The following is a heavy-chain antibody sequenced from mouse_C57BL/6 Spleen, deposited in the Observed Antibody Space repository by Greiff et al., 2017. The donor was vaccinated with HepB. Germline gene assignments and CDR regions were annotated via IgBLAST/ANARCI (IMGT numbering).Heavy chain of an antibody. J-gene: IGHJ4*01. CDR2: IYPGNSDT. Sequence: EVQLQQSGTVLARPGASVKMSCKTSGYTFTSYWMHWVKQRPGQGLEWIGAIYPGNSDTSYNQKCKGKAKLTAVTSASTAYMELSSLTNEDSAVYSCTRGTTVVATEAMDYWGQGTSVTVSS. D-gene: IGHD1-1*01. V-gene: IGHV1-5*01. CDR3: TRGTTVVATEAMDY. CDR1: GYTFTSYW.